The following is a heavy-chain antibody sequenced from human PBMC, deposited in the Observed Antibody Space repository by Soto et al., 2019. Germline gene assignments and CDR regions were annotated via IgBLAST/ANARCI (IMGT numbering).Heavy chain of an antibody. CDR2: IIPIFGTA. D-gene: IGHD6-25*01. CDR3: AREMALAATNPLDAFDI. J-gene: IGHJ3*02. CDR1: GGTFSSYA. V-gene: IGHV1-69*13. Sequence: GASVKVSCKASGGTFSSYAISWVRQAPGQGLEWMGGIIPIFGTANYAQKLQGRVTITADESTSTAYMELSSLRSEDTAVYYCAREMALAATNPLDAFDIWGQGTMVTVSS.